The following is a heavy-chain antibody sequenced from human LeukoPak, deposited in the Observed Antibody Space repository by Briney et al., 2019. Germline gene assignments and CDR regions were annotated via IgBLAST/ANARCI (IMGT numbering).Heavy chain of an antibody. Sequence: PGGSLRLSCAASGLTFSSYWMNSVRQAPGKGLEWVANIKQDGSEKYYVDSVKGRFTISRDNAKDSLYLQMNSLRAEDTAVYYCARRNSRGYKDDAFDIWGQGTIVTVSS. CDR1: GLTFSSYW. D-gene: IGHD3-22*01. J-gene: IGHJ3*02. CDR3: ARRNSRGYKDDAFDI. CDR2: IKQDGSEK. V-gene: IGHV3-7*01.